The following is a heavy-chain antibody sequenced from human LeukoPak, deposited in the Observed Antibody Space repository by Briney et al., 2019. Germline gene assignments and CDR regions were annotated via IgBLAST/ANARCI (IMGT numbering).Heavy chain of an antibody. Sequence: GASVKVSCKASGYTFTGYYMHWVRQAPGQGLEWMGWINPNSGNTGYAQKFQGRVTMTRNTSISTAYMELSSLRSEDTAVYYCAREGAVAVDAFDIWGQGTMVTVSS. D-gene: IGHD6-19*01. J-gene: IGHJ3*02. CDR3: AREGAVAVDAFDI. CDR1: GYTFTGYY. V-gene: IGHV1-8*02. CDR2: INPNSGNT.